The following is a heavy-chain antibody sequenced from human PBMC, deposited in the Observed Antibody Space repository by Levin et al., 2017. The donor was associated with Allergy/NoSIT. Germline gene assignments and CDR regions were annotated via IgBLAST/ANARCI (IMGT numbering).Heavy chain of an antibody. CDR1: GFTFSSYS. Sequence: GGSLRLSCAASGFTFSSYSMNWVRQAPGKGLEWVSSISSSSSYIYYADSVKGRFTISRDNAKNSLYLQMNSLRAEDTAVYYCARSPDDYGDYTTDYYYGMDVWGQGTTVTVSS. CDR2: ISSSSSYI. J-gene: IGHJ6*02. CDR3: ARSPDDYGDYTTDYYYGMDV. V-gene: IGHV3-21*01. D-gene: IGHD4-17*01.